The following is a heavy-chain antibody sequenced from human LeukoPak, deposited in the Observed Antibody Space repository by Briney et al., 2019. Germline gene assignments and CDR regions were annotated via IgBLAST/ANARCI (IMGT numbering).Heavy chain of an antibody. Sequence: ASVKVSCKASGYTFTSYGISWVRQAPGQGLEWMGWINPNSGGTNYAQKFQGRVTITRDTSISTAYMELSRLRSDDTAVYYCARGHYYMDVWGKGTTVTVSS. CDR1: GYTFTSYG. V-gene: IGHV1-2*02. J-gene: IGHJ6*03. CDR2: INPNSGGT. CDR3: ARGHYYMDV.